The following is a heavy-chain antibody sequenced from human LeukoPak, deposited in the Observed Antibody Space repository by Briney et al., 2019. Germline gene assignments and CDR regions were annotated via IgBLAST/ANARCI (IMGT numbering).Heavy chain of an antibody. Sequence: GGSLRLSCAASGFTVSSNYMSWVRQAPGKGLEWVSSITTSSTYIYYADSVKGRFTISRDNAKNSLSLQMNSLRAEDTAVYYCARDPYDGSYGDDYYYYMDFWGKGTTVTISS. D-gene: IGHD1-26*01. CDR3: ARDPYDGSYGDDYYYYMDF. J-gene: IGHJ6*03. CDR1: GFTVSSNY. CDR2: ITTSSTYI. V-gene: IGHV3-21*01.